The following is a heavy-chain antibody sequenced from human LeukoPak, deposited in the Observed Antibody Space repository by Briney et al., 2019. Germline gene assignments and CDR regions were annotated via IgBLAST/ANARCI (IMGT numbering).Heavy chain of an antibody. CDR1: GFTFSSYG. CDR3: ARGMDYYDSSGYLYFDY. J-gene: IGHJ4*02. D-gene: IGHD3-22*01. CDR2: IKEDGSEK. Sequence: PGGSLRLSCAASGFTFSSYGMHWVRQAPGKGLEWVANIKEDGSEKDYVGSVKGRFTISRDNAKNSLYLQMNSLRAEDTAVYYCARGMDYYDSSGYLYFDYWGQGTLVTVSS. V-gene: IGHV3-7*03.